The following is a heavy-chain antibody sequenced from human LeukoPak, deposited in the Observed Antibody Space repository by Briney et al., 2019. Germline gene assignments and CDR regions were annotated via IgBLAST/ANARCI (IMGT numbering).Heavy chain of an antibody. J-gene: IGHJ1*01. CDR2: IIPIFGTA. CDR3: ARHKLSPRDYGVQDEYFQH. CDR1: GGTFSSYA. Sequence: SVKVSCKASGGTFSSYAISWVRQAPGQGLEWMGRIIPIFGTANYAQRFQGRVTITTDESTSTAYMELSSLRSEDTAVYYCARHKLSPRDYGVQDEYFQHWGQGTLVTVSS. V-gene: IGHV1-69*05. D-gene: IGHD4-17*01.